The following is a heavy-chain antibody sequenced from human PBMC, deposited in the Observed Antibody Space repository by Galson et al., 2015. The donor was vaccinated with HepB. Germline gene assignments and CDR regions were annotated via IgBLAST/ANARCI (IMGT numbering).Heavy chain of an antibody. CDR2: FDPEDDEM. D-gene: IGHD3-3*01. V-gene: IGHV1-24*01. CDR3: ATIMTTYYDFWSGSRDFHYYGMDV. Sequence: SVKVSCKVSGYTLTELSMHWVRQAPGKGLEYMGGFDPEDDEMLYAQKFQGRLTMTEETSTDTAYMELSSLRSEDTAVYYCATIMTTYYDFWSGSRDFHYYGMDVWGQGATVTVSS. J-gene: IGHJ6*01. CDR1: GYTLTELS.